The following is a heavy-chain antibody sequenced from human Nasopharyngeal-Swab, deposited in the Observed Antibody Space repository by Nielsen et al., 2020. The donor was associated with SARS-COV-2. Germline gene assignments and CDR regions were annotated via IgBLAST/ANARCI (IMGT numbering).Heavy chain of an antibody. CDR3: AKESLRREMATMSAHDY. Sequence: GESLKISCAASGFTFSTAMSWVRQAPGKGLECVSGIGGSGVKIYYAESVKGRFTISRDNSKNTLYLQMNSLRAEDTAVYYCAKESLRREMATMSAHDYWGQGTLVTVSS. CDR2: IGGSGVKI. J-gene: IGHJ4*02. V-gene: IGHV3-23*01. D-gene: IGHD5-24*01. CDR1: GFTFSTA.